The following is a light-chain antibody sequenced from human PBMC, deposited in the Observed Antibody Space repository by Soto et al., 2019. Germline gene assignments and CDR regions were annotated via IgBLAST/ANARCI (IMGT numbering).Light chain of an antibody. CDR2: VAS. Sequence: EIVLTQSPGTLSLSPGERATLSCRASQSVSSSYLAWYQQRPGQAPRLLIYVASNRATGTPDRFSGSGSGKDFTLTISRLEPEDFAVYYCQQYGSSPIPFGQGTRREIK. CDR1: QSVSSSY. CDR3: QQYGSSPIP. V-gene: IGKV3-20*01. J-gene: IGKJ5*01.